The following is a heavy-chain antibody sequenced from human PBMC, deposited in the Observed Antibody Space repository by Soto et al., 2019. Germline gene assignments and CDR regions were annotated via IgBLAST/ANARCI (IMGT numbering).Heavy chain of an antibody. V-gene: IGHV1-18*01. CDR3: ASDEGYKWNYGGSWFDP. CDR1: GYTFTSYG. CDR2: ISAYNGNT. J-gene: IGHJ5*02. Sequence: QVQLVQSGAEVKKPGASVKVSCKASGYTFTSYGISWVRQAPGQGLEWMGRISAYNGNTNYAQKHQGRVTMTTDTSTSTAYMELRSLRSDDKAVYYCASDEGYKWNYGGSWFDPWGQGTLVTVSS. D-gene: IGHD1-7*01.